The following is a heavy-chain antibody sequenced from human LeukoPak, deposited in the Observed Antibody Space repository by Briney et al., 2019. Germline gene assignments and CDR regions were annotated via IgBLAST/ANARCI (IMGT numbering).Heavy chain of an antibody. Sequence: PGGSLRLSCAASGSTFSTYGMSWVRQAPGKGLEWVSFISGSGGSTYYADSVKGRFTISRDNSKNTVYLQMNSLRAEDTAVYYCAKWRSRSYDAFDIWGQGTMVTVSS. J-gene: IGHJ3*02. CDR2: ISGSGGST. CDR1: GSTFSTYG. CDR3: AKWRSRSYDAFDI. D-gene: IGHD3-3*01. V-gene: IGHV3-23*01.